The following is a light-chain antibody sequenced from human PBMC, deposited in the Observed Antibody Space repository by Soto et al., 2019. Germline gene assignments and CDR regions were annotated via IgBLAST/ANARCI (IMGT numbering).Light chain of an antibody. V-gene: IGKV3-15*01. CDR3: QHYLTWPLT. CDR1: QGIGDT. CDR2: DTS. J-gene: IGKJ4*01. Sequence: EIVMTQYPSTRSVSPGEGATLSCRASQGIGDTLAWYQQKPGQTPRLLIYDTSIRATGVPARFSGSRSGAEFTLTISSLQSEDFAVYYCQHYLTWPLTFGGGTKVDIK.